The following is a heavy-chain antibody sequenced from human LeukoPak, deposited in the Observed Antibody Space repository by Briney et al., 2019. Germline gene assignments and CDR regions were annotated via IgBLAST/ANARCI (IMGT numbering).Heavy chain of an antibody. CDR3: ARDQYCSSTSCPSYYYYGMDV. V-gene: IGHV4-31*03. J-gene: IGHJ6*04. D-gene: IGHD2-2*01. CDR1: GGSISSGGYY. Sequence: SQTLSLTCTVSGGSISSGGYYWRWLRQPPGKGLEWIGYIYYSGSTYYNPSLKSRVTISVDTSKNQFSLKLSSVTAADTAVYYCARDQYCSSTSCPSYYYYGMDVWGKGTRSPSPQ. CDR2: IYYSGST.